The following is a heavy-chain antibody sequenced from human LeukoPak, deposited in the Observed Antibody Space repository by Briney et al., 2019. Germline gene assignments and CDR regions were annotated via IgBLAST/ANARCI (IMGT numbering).Heavy chain of an antibody. CDR1: GYTFTSYD. V-gene: IGHV1-8*01. Sequence: ASVKVSCKASGYTFTSYDINWVRQATRQGLEWMGWMNPNSGNTGYAQKFQGRVTMTRNTSISTAYMELSSLRSEDTAVYYCARTWALKWELPGQFDYWGQGRLVTVSS. D-gene: IGHD4-23*01. CDR3: ARTWALKWELPGQFDY. J-gene: IGHJ4*02. CDR2: MNPNSGNT.